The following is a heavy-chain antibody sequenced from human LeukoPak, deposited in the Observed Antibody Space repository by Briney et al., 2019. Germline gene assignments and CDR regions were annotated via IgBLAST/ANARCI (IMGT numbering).Heavy chain of an antibody. V-gene: IGHV1-2*02. CDR3: ASYRGNGDFYYYYYYMDV. J-gene: IGHJ6*03. Sequence: ASVKVSCKASGYTFTSYGISWVRQAPGQGLEWMGWINPNSGGTNYAQKFQGRVTMTRDTSISTAYMELSRLRSDDTAVYYCASYRGNGDFYYYYYYMDVWGKGTTVTISS. CDR2: INPNSGGT. D-gene: IGHD4-17*01. CDR1: GYTFTSYG.